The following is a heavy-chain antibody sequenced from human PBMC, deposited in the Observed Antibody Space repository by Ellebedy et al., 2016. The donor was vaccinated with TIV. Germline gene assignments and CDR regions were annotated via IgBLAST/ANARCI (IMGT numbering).Heavy chain of an antibody. Sequence: AASVKVSCKASGYTFSSNYMHWVRQAPGQGLEWMGITDPSGGSTNYAQKFQGRVTMTRDTSTSIVYMELSSLRSEDTAVYYCARRSSAYALDYWGQGTLVTVSS. CDR2: TDPSGGST. V-gene: IGHV1-46*01. CDR1: GYTFSSNY. J-gene: IGHJ4*02. CDR3: ARRSSAYALDY. D-gene: IGHD5-12*01.